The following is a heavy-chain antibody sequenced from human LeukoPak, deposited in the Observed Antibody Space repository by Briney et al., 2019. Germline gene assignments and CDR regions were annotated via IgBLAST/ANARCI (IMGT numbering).Heavy chain of an antibody. CDR3: ARDLIGRYTFDY. J-gene: IGHJ4*02. D-gene: IGHD3-10*01. Sequence: GRSLRLSCAASGFTFSDYNMHWVRQTPGKGLDWVALMSPDGNKKYYADSVKGRFTISRDNSKNTVYLQLNSLRAEDTAVYYCARDLIGRYTFDYCGQGTLVTVSS. CDR2: MSPDGNKK. V-gene: IGHV3-30-3*01. CDR1: GFTFSDYN.